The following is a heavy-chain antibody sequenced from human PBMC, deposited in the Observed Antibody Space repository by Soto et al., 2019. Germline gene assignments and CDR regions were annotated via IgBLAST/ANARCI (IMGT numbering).Heavy chain of an antibody. J-gene: IGHJ4*02. CDR1: GGSISSGDYY. CDR3: ARVGGFGATTIDY. CDR2: ISYSGST. V-gene: IGHV4-30-4*01. Sequence: QVQLQESGPGLVKPSQTLSLTCTVSGGSISSGDYYWSWIRQPPGKGLEWIGYISYSGSTYYNPSLNSRVTMSVDTSKNQFSRKLSSVTAAGPAVYYCARVGGFGATTIDYWGQGTLVTVSS. D-gene: IGHD3-10*01.